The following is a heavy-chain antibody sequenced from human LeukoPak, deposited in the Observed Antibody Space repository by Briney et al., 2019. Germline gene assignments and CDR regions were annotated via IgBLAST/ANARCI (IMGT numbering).Heavy chain of an antibody. CDR2: ISAYNGNT. V-gene: IGHV1-18*01. CDR3: AREIAGATGWEGAYFDY. Sequence: ASVKVSCKASGYTFTSYGISWVRQAPGQGLEWMGWISAYNGNTNYAQKLQGRVTMTTDTSTSTAYMELRSLRSDDTAVYYCAREIAGATGWEGAYFDYWGQGTLVTVSS. D-gene: IGHD1-26*01. CDR1: GYTFTSYG. J-gene: IGHJ4*02.